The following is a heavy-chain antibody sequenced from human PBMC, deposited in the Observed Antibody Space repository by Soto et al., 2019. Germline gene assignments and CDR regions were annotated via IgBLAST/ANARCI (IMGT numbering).Heavy chain of an antibody. V-gene: IGHV1-46*01. J-gene: IGHJ5*01. CDR1: GYTFTSYY. CDR2: INPSGGST. D-gene: IGHD3-3*01. Sequence: QVQLVQSGAEVKKPGASVKVSCKASGYTFTSYYMHWVRQAPGQGLEWMGIINPSGGSTSYAQKFQGRATMTRDTSTSTVYMELRSLRSEDTAVYYWATDQPIFVMVPINCFDPWGQGTLVTVAS. CDR3: ATDQPIFVMVPINCFDP.